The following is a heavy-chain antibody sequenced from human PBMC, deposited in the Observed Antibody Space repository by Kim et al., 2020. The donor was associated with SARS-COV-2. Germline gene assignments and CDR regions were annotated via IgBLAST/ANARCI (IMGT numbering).Heavy chain of an antibody. Sequence: FYVDSVKGRLTISRDNAKNSLYLQMNSLRAEDTAVYYCASDYYDSRRFDFWGQGTLVTVSS. J-gene: IGHJ4*02. D-gene: IGHD3-10*01. V-gene: IGHV3-7*01. CDR3: ASDYYDSRRFDF.